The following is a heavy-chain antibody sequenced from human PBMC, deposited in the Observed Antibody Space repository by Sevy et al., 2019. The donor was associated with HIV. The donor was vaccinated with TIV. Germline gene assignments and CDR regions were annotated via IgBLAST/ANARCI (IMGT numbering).Heavy chain of an antibody. CDR1: GFTFSSYA. V-gene: IGHV3-23*01. CDR2: ISGSGGST. D-gene: IGHD2-21*02. Sequence: GGSLRLSCAASGFTFSSYAMSWVRQAPGKGLEWVSAISGSGGSTYYADSVKGRFTISRDNSKNTLYLQMNCLRAEDTAVYYGAKDLTVEIKGVLYCGGYCYSSCDYWGQGTLVTVSS. CDR3: AKDLTVEIKGVLYCGGYCYSSCDY. J-gene: IGHJ4*02.